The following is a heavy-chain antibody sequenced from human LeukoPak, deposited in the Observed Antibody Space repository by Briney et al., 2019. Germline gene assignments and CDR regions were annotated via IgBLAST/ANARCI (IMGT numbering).Heavy chain of an antibody. CDR3: ARDGRYCSGGSCYYIDY. Sequence: KPSETLSLTCAVYGGFFSGYYWSWIRQPPGKGLEWIGEINHSGSTNYNPSLKSRVTISVDTSKNQFSLKLSSVTAADTAVYYCARDGRYCSGGSCYYIDYWGQGTLVTVSS. J-gene: IGHJ4*02. V-gene: IGHV4-34*01. CDR1: GGFFSGYY. D-gene: IGHD2-15*01. CDR2: INHSGST.